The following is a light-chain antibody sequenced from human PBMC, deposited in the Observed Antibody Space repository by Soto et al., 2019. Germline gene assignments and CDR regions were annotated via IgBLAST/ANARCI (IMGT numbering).Light chain of an antibody. J-gene: IGLJ2*01. Sequence: QYALTQPASVSGSPGQSITISCTGTSSDVGGYNCVSWYQQHPGKAPKLMIYDVNTRPSGVSNRFSGSKSGNTASLTISGLQAEDEADYYCSSYTSSISFGGGTKLTVL. CDR3: SSYTSSIS. V-gene: IGLV2-14*01. CDR2: DVN. CDR1: SSDVGGYNC.